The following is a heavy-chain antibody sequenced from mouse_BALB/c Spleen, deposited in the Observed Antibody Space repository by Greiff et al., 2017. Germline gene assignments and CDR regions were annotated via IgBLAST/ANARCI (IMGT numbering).Heavy chain of an antibody. Sequence: QVQLKESGAELVRPGTSVKVSCKASGYAFTNYLIEWVKQRPGQGLEWIGVINPGSGGTNYNEKFKGKATLTADKSSSTAYMQLSSLTSDDSAVYFCARDYYGYDGFAYWGQGTLVTVS. CDR1: GYAFTNYL. CDR2: INPGSGGT. CDR3: ARDYYGYDGFAY. D-gene: IGHD2-2*01. V-gene: IGHV1-54*01. J-gene: IGHJ3*01.